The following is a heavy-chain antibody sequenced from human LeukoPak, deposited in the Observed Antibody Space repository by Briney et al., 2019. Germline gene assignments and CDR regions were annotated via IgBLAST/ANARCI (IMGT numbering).Heavy chain of an antibody. CDR3: ARDEGSGWDVGWYFDL. CDR1: GFTFSSYA. J-gene: IGHJ2*01. CDR2: ISYDGSNK. D-gene: IGHD6-19*01. Sequence: GGSLRLSCAAPGFTFSSYAMHWVRQAPGKGLEWVAVISYDGSNKYYADSVKGRFTISRDNSKNTLYLQMNSLRAEDTAVYYCARDEGSGWDVGWYFDLWGRGTLVTVSS. V-gene: IGHV3-30*04.